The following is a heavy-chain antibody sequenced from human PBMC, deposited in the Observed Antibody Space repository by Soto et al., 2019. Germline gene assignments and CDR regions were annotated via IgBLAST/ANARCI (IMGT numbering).Heavy chain of an antibody. CDR2: INHSGST. D-gene: IGHD3-3*01. V-gene: IGHV4-34*01. Sequence: QVHLEQWGAGLLKPSETLSLTCAVYGGSLSGYFWSWVRQPPGKGLEWIGEINHSGSTNYNPSLKSRVTISADTSKHQFSLRLSSVTAADSGIYFCASYHYYDFWIGSRHYMDAWGKRTTVTVSS. CDR1: GGSLSGYF. J-gene: IGHJ6*03. CDR3: ASYHYYDFWIGSRHYMDA.